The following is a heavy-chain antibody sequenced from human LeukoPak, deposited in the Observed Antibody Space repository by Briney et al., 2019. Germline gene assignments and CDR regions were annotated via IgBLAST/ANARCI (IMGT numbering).Heavy chain of an antibody. J-gene: IGHJ3*02. CDR2: IYYSGST. CDR1: GGSISSYY. D-gene: IGHD3-22*01. Sequence: SETLSLTCTVSGGSISSYYWSWIRQPPGKGLEWIGYIYYSGSTNYNPSLKSRVTISVDTSKNQFSLKLSSVTAADTAVYYCASATESSGYNWDDAFDIWGQGTMVTVSS. V-gene: IGHV4-59*01. CDR3: ASATESSGYNWDDAFDI.